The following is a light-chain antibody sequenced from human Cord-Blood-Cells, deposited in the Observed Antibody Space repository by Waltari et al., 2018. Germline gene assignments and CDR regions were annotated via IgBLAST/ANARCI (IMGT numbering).Light chain of an antibody. V-gene: IGLV2-14*01. Sequence: QSALTQPASVSGSPGQSITISSTGTSSDVGGYNYVSWYQQHPGKATKLMIYDVSNRPSGVSNRFSGSKSGNTASLTSSGLQAEDEADYYCSSYTSSSTLYVFETGTKVTVL. J-gene: IGLJ1*01. CDR3: SSYTSSSTLYV. CDR1: SSDVGGYNY. CDR2: DVS.